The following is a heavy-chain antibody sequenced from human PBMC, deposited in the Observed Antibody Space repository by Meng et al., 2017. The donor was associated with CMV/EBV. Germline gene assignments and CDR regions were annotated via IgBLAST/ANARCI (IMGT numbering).Heavy chain of an antibody. CDR2: ISGSGGST. V-gene: IGHV3-23*01. CDR1: AFTFSSYA. J-gene: IGHJ4*02. D-gene: IGHD3-16*01. CDR3: AKNLGRPWDPLC. Sequence: CDASAFTFSSYAMSWVRQAPGKGLELVSEISGSGGSTYYADSVKGRFTISRDNSKDTLYLQMNSLRAEDTAVYDCAKNLGRPWDPLCWGQGTLVTVSS.